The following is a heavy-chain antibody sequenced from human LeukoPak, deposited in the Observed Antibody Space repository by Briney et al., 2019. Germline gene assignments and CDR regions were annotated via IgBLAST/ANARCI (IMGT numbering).Heavy chain of an antibody. CDR1: GGSISTYY. J-gene: IGHJ5*02. CDR3: ARVDWSYSSGWVNWFDP. Sequence: SETLSLTCSVSGGSISTYYWTWIRQPPGKGLEWIGYIYYSGSTNYNPSLKSRVTISLDTSKNQFSLKLSSVTAADTAVYYCARVDWSYSSGWVNWFDPWGQGTPVTVSS. V-gene: IGHV4-59*01. D-gene: IGHD6-19*01. CDR2: IYYSGST.